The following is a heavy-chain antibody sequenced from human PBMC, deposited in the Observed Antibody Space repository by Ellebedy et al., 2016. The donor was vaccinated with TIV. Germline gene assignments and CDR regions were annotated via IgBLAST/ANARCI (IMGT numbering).Heavy chain of an antibody. CDR3: ARGWAAAPDY. CDR2: ISSSSITI. J-gene: IGHJ4*02. CDR1: GFTFSSYS. V-gene: IGHV3-48*01. D-gene: IGHD2-15*01. Sequence: PGGSLRLSCAATGFTFSSYSMTWVRQAPGKGLEWVSYISSSSITIYYEDSVKGRFTISRDNAKNSLYLQMNSLRAEDTAVYYCARGWAAAPDYWGQGTLVTVSS.